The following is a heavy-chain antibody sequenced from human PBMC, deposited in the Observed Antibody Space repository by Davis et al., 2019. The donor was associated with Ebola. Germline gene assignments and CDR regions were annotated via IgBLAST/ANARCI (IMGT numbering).Heavy chain of an antibody. CDR3: ARGGYSYGEDYYFDY. CDR1: GYSFTSYW. V-gene: IGHV5-51*01. Sequence: KVSCKGSGYSFTSYWIGWVRQMPGKGLEWMGIIYPGDSDTRYSPSFQGQVTISADKSISTAYLQWSSLKASDTAMYYCARGGYSYGEDYYFDYWGQGTLVTVSS. J-gene: IGHJ4*02. CDR2: IYPGDSDT. D-gene: IGHD5-18*01.